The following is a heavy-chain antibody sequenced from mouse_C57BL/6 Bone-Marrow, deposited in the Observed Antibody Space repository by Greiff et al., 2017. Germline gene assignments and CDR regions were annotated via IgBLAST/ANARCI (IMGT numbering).Heavy chain of an antibody. J-gene: IGHJ4*01. CDR3: AMETTVVEGDYAMDY. D-gene: IGHD1-1*01. V-gene: IGHV1-9*01. CDR2: ILPGSGST. CDR1: GYTFTGYW. Sequence: VQLQQSGAELMKPGASVKLSCKATGYTFTGYWIEWVKQRPGHGLEWIGEILPGSGSTNYNEKFKGKATFTADTSANTAYMQLSSLTTEDSAIYYCAMETTVVEGDYAMDYWGQGTSVTVSS.